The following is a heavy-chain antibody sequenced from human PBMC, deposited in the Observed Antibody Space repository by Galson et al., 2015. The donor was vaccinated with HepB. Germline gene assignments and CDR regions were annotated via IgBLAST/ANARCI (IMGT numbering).Heavy chain of an antibody. D-gene: IGHD6-13*01. V-gene: IGHV4-59*01. CDR3: ARDRGIAAAGRWFDP. CDR2: IYYSGST. J-gene: IGHJ5*02. Sequence: LSLTCTVSGGSISSYYWSWIRQPPGKGLEWIGYIYYSGSTNYNPSLKSRVTISVDTSKNQFSLKLSSVTAADTAVYYCARDRGIAAAGRWFDPWGQGTLVTVSS. CDR1: GGSISSYY.